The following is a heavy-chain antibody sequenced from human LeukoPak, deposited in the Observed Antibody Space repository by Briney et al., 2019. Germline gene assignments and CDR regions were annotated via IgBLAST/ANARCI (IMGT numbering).Heavy chain of an antibody. J-gene: IGHJ6*02. CDR1: GFTYTDYS. Sequence: GGSLRLSCSASGFTYTDYSMSWVRQVPGEGLEWVSCLGTTGEYKYYADSVKGRFTISRDNSNDLAFLQMNSLRAEDTARYYCVKDRPCCTFNPMDAWGQGTTVIVSS. CDR3: VKDRPCCTFNPMDA. CDR2: LGTTGEYK. V-gene: IGHV3-23*01.